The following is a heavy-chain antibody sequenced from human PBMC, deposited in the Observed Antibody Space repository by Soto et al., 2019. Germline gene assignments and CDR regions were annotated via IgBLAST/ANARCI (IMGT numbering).Heavy chain of an antibody. V-gene: IGHV6-1*01. CDR3: ARGGAVVVVAATLDYYYYGMDV. Sequence: SQTLSLTCAISGDSVSSNSAAWNWIRQSPSRGLEWPGRTYYRSKWYNDYAVSVKSRITINPDTSKNQFSLQLNSVTPEDTAVYYCARGGAVVVVAATLDYYYYGMDVWGQGTTVTVSS. CDR1: GDSVSSNSAA. CDR2: TYYRSKWYN. D-gene: IGHD2-15*01. J-gene: IGHJ6*02.